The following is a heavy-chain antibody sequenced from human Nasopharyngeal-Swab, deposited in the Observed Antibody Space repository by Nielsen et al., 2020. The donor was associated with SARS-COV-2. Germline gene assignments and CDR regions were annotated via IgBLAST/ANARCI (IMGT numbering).Heavy chain of an antibody. CDR3: ARMWGDPDFDY. V-gene: IGHV4-59*01. D-gene: IGHD2-21*02. Sequence: LRLSCTVSGGSISSYYWSWIRQPPGKGLEWIGYIYYSGSTNYNPSLKSRVTISVDTSKNQFSLKLSSVTAADTAVYYCARMWGDPDFDYWGQGTLVTVSS. CDR2: IYYSGST. J-gene: IGHJ4*02. CDR1: GGSISSYY.